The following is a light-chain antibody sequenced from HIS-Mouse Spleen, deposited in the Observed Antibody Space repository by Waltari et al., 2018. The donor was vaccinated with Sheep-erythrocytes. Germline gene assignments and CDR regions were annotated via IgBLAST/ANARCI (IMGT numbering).Light chain of an antibody. J-gene: IGLJ2*01. CDR3: AAWDDSLSGVV. Sequence: QSVLTQPPSASGTPGQRVTISCSGSSPNIGRNYVSWYQQLPGTAPKLLIYRNNQRPSGVPDRFSGSKSGTSASLAISGLRSEDEADYYCAAWDDSLSGVVFGGGTKLTVL. V-gene: IGLV1-47*01. CDR2: RNN. CDR1: SPNIGRNY.